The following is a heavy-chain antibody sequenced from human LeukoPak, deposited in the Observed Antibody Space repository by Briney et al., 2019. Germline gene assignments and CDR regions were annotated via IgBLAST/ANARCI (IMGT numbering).Heavy chain of an antibody. V-gene: IGHV3-30*18. CDR3: AKSGIVVVAATYYYYGMDV. CDR2: ISYDGSNK. Sequence: GGSLRLSCAASGFTFSSYGMHWVRQAPGKGLDWVAVISYDGSNKYYADSVKGGFTISRDNSKNTLYLQMNSLRAEDTAVYYCAKSGIVVVAATYYYYGMDVWGQGTTVTVSS. J-gene: IGHJ6*02. CDR1: GFTFSSYG. D-gene: IGHD2-15*01.